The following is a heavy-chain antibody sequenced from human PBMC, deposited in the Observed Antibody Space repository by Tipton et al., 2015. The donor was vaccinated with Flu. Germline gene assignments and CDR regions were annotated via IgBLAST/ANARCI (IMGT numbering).Heavy chain of an antibody. CDR2: ISYNGKNI. CDR1: GFTFSTYA. V-gene: IGHV3-30*14. D-gene: IGHD3-10*01. CDR3: AREPAPIGSPKSDAFEV. Sequence: QLVQSGGDVVQPGRSLRLSCAISGFTFSTYAMHWVRQAPGKGLEWLSFISYNGKNIYYADSVKGRCTISRDDSKNTLALQMNSLTTEDTAIYYCAREPAPIGSPKSDAFEVWGQGTRVTVSS. J-gene: IGHJ3*01.